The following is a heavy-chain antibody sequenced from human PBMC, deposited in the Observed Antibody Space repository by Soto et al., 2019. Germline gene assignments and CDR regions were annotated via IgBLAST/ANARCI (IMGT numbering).Heavy chain of an antibody. Sequence: GGSLRLSCAASGFTFSSYAMSWVRQAPGKGLERVSAISGSGGSTYYADSVKGRFTISRDNSKNTLYLQMNSLRAEDTAVYYCAKVAFYYYDSSGLGYYFDYWGQGTLVTVSS. CDR3: AKVAFYYYDSSGLGYYFDY. V-gene: IGHV3-23*01. CDR2: ISGSGGST. J-gene: IGHJ4*02. D-gene: IGHD3-22*01. CDR1: GFTFSSYA.